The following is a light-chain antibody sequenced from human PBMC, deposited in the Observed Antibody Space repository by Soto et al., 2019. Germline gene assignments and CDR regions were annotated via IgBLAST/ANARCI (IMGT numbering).Light chain of an antibody. V-gene: IGKV3-20*01. J-gene: IGKJ2*01. CDR2: AAS. Sequence: EIGLTQSPGTLSLSPRERATLSCRASQRVSANFVAWYQQKPGQPPRLFIFAASGRAAGIPDRFSGSGSGTDSTLTISRLEPEDFAVYYCQQYGSSPYTFAQGTKLEI. CDR3: QQYGSSPYT. CDR1: QRVSANF.